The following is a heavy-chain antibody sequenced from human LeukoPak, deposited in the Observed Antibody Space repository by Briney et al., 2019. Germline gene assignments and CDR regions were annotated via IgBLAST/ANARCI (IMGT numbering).Heavy chain of an antibody. Sequence: TGGSLRLSCAASGFTFSSYWMHWVRQAPGKGLVWVSRINSDGSSTSYADSVKGRFTISRDNAKNTLYLQMNSLRAEDTAVYYCEGDVRYCSGGSCDYWGQGTLVTVSS. CDR2: INSDGSST. J-gene: IGHJ4*02. D-gene: IGHD2-15*01. CDR1: GFTFSSYW. V-gene: IGHV3-74*01. CDR3: EGDVRYCSGGSCDY.